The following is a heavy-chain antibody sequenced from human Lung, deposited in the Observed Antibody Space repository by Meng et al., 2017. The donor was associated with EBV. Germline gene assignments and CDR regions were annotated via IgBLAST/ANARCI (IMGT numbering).Heavy chain of an antibody. CDR1: GYTFTNYG. D-gene: IGHD6-19*01. V-gene: IGHV1-18*01. CDR2: INAYNGDT. CDR3: ARDPSNTSGRYAYFDY. Sequence: QVRLGRMGGVLKRAGASVKVSCKASGYTFTNYGITWVRQAPGQGLGWMGWINAYNGDTNYAQTLQGRVTMTTDTSTSTAYTELRSLRSDDTAVYYCARDPSNTSGRYAYFDYWGQGTLVTVSS. J-gene: IGHJ4*02.